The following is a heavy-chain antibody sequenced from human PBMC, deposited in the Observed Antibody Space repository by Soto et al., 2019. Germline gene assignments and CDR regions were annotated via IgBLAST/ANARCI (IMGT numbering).Heavy chain of an antibody. J-gene: IGHJ4*02. CDR3: ARDVIQALLWFGEGFNAYYFDY. D-gene: IGHD3-10*01. V-gene: IGHV4-38-2*02. CDR2: IYHSGST. CDR1: GYSISSGYY. Sequence: SETLSLTCAVSGYSISSGYYWGWIRQPPGKGLEWIGSIYHSGSTYYNPSLKSRVTISVDTSKNQFSLKLSSMTAADTAVYYCARDVIQALLWFGEGFNAYYFDYWGQGTLVTVSS.